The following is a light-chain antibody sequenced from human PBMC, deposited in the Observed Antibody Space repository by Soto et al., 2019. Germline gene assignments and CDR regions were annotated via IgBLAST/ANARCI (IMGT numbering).Light chain of an antibody. V-gene: IGKV1-5*03. Sequence: DIQMTQSPSTLSASVGDRVTITCRASQSISSWLAWYQQKPGKAPKLLIYKASSLESGVTSRFSVSGSGTEFTLTISSLQPDDFATSYCQQYNSYSWTFGQGTKVEIK. J-gene: IGKJ1*01. CDR1: QSISSW. CDR3: QQYNSYSWT. CDR2: KAS.